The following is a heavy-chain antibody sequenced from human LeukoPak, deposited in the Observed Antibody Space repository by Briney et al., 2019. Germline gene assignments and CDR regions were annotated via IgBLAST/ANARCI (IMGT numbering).Heavy chain of an antibody. Sequence: SETLSLTCTVSGGSISSYYWSWIRQPPGKGLEWIGYIYYSGSTNYNPSLKSRVTISVDTSKNQFSLKLSSVTAADTAVYYCARAPPPGYFDYWGQGTLVTVSS. CDR2: IYYSGST. D-gene: IGHD3-10*01. J-gene: IGHJ4*02. CDR3: ARAPPPGYFDY. CDR1: GGSISSYY. V-gene: IGHV4-59*01.